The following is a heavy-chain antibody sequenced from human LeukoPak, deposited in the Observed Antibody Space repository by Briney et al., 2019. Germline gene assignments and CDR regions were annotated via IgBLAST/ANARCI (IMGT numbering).Heavy chain of an antibody. CDR3: AVGPLYGHWGPSDAFDI. CDR2: IYYSGST. CDR1: GDSIINYY. J-gene: IGHJ3*02. D-gene: IGHD7-27*01. Sequence: SETLSLTCNVSGDSIINYYWSWIRQPPGKGLEWIGYIYYSGSTRYNPSLRSRVTISVDTFKNQFSLKLSSVTAADTAVYYCAVGPLYGHWGPSDAFDIWGQGTMVTVSS. V-gene: IGHV4-59*08.